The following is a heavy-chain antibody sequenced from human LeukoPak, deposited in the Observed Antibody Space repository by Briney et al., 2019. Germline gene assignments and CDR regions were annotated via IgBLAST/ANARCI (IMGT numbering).Heavy chain of an antibody. D-gene: IGHD3-16*01. CDR2: IKKDGSEK. J-gene: IGHJ6*02. CDR3: ARAKGAYYYGMDV. V-gene: IGHV3-7*01. CDR1: GFTFSSYW. Sequence: GGSLRLSCAASGFTFSSYWMSWVRQPPGKGLEWVANIKKDGSEKYYVDSVKGRFTISRHNAKNSLYLQMNSLRAEDTVVYYSARAKGAYYYGMDVWGQGTTVTVSS.